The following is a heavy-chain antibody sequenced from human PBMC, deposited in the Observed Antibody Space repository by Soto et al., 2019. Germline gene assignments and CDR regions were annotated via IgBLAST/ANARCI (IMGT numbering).Heavy chain of an antibody. CDR3: ARAPGVVVGTSILSSWFDP. CDR1: GDSIRTSNW. D-gene: IGHD2-21*02. J-gene: IGHJ5*02. Sequence: QVQLQESGPGLVKSSGTLSLACTVSGDSIRTSNWWSWVRQTPGKGLEWIGEIYSSGTTNFNPSLKSRVSISVDESRTQSSLNLPSVTAADTAVYFCARAPGVVVGTSILSSWFDPWGQGTLVIVSS. CDR2: IYSSGTT. V-gene: IGHV4-4*02.